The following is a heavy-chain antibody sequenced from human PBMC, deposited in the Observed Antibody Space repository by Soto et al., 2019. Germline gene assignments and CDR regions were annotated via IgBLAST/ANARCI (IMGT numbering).Heavy chain of an antibody. J-gene: IGHJ6*02. V-gene: IGHV1-69*13. D-gene: IGHD3-10*01. CDR1: GGTFSSYA. CDR3: ARQNYYGSGIYYIDYYYYGMDV. CDR2: IIPIFGTA. Sequence: GASVKVSCKASGGTFSSYAISWVRQAPGQGLEWMGGIIPIFGTANYAQKFQGRVTITADESTSTAYMELSSLRSEDTAVYYCARQNYYGSGIYYIDYYYYGMDVWGQGTTVTVSS.